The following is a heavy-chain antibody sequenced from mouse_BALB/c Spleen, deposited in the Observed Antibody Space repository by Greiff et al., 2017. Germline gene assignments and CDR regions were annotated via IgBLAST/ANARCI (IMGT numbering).Heavy chain of an antibody. CDR2: IDPENGNT. V-gene: IGHV14-1*02. J-gene: IGHJ3*01. D-gene: IGHD2-4*01. Sequence: VQLKESGAELVRPGALVKLSCKASGFNIKDYYMHWVKQRPEQGLEWIGWIDPENGNTIYDPKFQGKASITADTSSNTAYLQLSSLTSEDTAVYYCARMITGWFAYWGQGTLVTVSA. CDR1: GFNIKDYY. CDR3: ARMITGWFAY.